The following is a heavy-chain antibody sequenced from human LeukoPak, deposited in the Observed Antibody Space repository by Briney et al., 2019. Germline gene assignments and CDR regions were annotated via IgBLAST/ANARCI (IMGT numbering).Heavy chain of an antibody. Sequence: GGSLRLSCAAPGFTFSNAWMNWVRQAPGKGLEWVGRIKSKTDGGTTDYAAPVKGRFTISRDDSKNTLYLQMNSLKTEDTAVYYCTPITMLTQAPGEVGSGMDVWGQGTTVTVSS. J-gene: IGHJ6*02. CDR2: IKSKTDGGTT. D-gene: IGHD4/OR15-4a*01. V-gene: IGHV3-15*07. CDR1: GFTFSNAW. CDR3: TPITMLTQAPGEVGSGMDV.